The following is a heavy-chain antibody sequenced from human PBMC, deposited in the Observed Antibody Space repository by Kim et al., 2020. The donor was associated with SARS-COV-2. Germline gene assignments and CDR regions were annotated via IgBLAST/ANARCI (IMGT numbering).Heavy chain of an antibody. CDR2: ISDDVRDT. V-gene: IGHV3-23*01. CDR1: GFIFSSYT. CDR3: TTRIHSHFDY. D-gene: IGHD5-18*01. Sequence: GGSLRLSCAASGFIFSSYTMNWVRQAPGKGLEWVSTISDDVRDTHYADSVKGRFTITRDNSKITVYLQMHSLRAEDTAIYYCTTRIHSHFDYWGQGTLVTVSS. J-gene: IGHJ4*02.